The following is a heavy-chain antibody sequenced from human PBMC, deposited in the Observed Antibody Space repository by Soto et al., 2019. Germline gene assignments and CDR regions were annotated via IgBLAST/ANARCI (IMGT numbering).Heavy chain of an antibody. D-gene: IGHD2-2*01. V-gene: IGHV4-34*01. CDR2: INHGGST. CDR1: GGSFSGYY. Sequence: SETLSLTCAVYGGSFSGYYWSWIRQPPGKGLEWIGEINHGGSTNYNPSLKSRVTISVDTSKNQFSLKLSSVTAADTAVYYCARGDVVVPAAMPYFDYWGQGTLVTV. J-gene: IGHJ4*02. CDR3: ARGDVVVPAAMPYFDY.